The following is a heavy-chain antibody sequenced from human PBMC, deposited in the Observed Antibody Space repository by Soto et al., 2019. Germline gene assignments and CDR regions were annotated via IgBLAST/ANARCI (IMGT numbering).Heavy chain of an antibody. CDR3: ARRAKTATTNWGAFDI. CDR1: GFTFSTYV. CDR2: ISYSADKT. V-gene: IGHV3-23*01. J-gene: IGHJ3*02. D-gene: IGHD1-7*01. Sequence: LRLSCAASGFTFSTYVMNWVRQAPGKGLEWVSTISYSADKTFYADSVKGRFTISRDNSRDTLFLQMNSLRADDAALYYCARRAKTATTNWGAFDIWGQGPMVTV.